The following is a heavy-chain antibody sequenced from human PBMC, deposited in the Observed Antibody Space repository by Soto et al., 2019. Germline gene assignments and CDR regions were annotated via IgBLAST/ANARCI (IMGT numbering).Heavy chain of an antibody. Sequence: PGESLKISCKGSGYSFTSYWIGWVRQMPGKGLEWMGIIYPGDSDTRYSPSFQGQVTISADKSISTAYLQWSSLKASDTAMYYFARHEVVAGTEKYYYGMDVWGQGTTVTVSS. CDR1: GYSFTSYW. J-gene: IGHJ6*02. CDR2: IYPGDSDT. V-gene: IGHV5-51*01. CDR3: ARHEVVAGTEKYYYGMDV. D-gene: IGHD6-19*01.